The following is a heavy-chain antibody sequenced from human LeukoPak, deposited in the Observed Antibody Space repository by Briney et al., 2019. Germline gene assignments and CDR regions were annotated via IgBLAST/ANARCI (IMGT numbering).Heavy chain of an antibody. Sequence: SETLSLTCTVSGYSISSGYYWGWIRQPPGKGLQWIGHIYYSGSTNYNPSLKSRVTISVDMSKNQFSLKLSSVTAADTAVYYCACRDGTEWGQGTLVTVSS. V-gene: IGHV4-38-2*02. D-gene: IGHD5-24*01. J-gene: IGHJ4*02. CDR1: GYSISSGYY. CDR3: ACRDGTE. CDR2: IYYSGST.